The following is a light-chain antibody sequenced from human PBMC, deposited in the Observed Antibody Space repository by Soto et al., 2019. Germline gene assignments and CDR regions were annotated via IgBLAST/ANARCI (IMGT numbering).Light chain of an antibody. CDR1: SSDVGGYNY. V-gene: IGLV2-8*01. Sequence: QSALTQPPSASGSPGQSVTISCTGTSSDVGGYNYVSWYQQHPGKAPKVVIYEVSKRPSGVPDRFSGSKSGNTASLTVSGLQAEDEADYYCTSYVGGNNHYVFGTGTKPPS. CDR3: TSYVGGNNHYV. J-gene: IGLJ1*01. CDR2: EVS.